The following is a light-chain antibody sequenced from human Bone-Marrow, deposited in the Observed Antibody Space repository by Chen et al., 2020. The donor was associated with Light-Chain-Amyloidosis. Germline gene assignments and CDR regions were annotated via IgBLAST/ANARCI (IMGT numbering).Light chain of an antibody. CDR1: NSNIGASYD. Sequence: QSVLTQPPSLSGAPGQRVTISCTGSNSNIGASYDVHWYQQLPGTAPKLLIYDHSHRPSGVPDRFSGSKSDTSASLAITGLQAEDEADYYCQSYDNSLSGNFVFGTGTKVTVL. V-gene: IGLV1-40*01. J-gene: IGLJ1*01. CDR3: QSYDNSLSGNFV. CDR2: DHS.